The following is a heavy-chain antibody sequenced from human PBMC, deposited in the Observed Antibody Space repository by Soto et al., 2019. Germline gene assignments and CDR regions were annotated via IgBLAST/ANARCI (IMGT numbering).Heavy chain of an antibody. Sequence: ASVKVSCKASGYTFSGYYYMHWERQAPGQGLEWMGWINPISGGTNYAQKFQGRVPMTRDTSISTAYMELSSLGSDDTAVYYCARRNFGDTNRQSPLSYYDHWGQGTLVTVSS. CDR1: GYTFSGYYY. J-gene: IGHJ4*02. CDR3: ARRNFGDTNRQSPLSYYDH. CDR2: INPISGGT. D-gene: IGHD1-1*01. V-gene: IGHV1-2*02.